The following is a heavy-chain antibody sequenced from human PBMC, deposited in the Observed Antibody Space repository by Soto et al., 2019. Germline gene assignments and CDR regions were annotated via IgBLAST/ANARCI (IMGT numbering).Heavy chain of an antibody. D-gene: IGHD1-26*01. Sequence: GESLKISCAASGFTFDDYTMHWVRQAPGNGLEWVSLISWDGGSKNYADSVKGRFTISKDNSKNSLYLQMNSLRTEDTALYYCAQDTNSGYLDYWGQGTLVTVSS. V-gene: IGHV3-43*01. CDR1: GFTFDDYT. CDR2: ISWDGGSK. J-gene: IGHJ4*02. CDR3: AQDTNSGYLDY.